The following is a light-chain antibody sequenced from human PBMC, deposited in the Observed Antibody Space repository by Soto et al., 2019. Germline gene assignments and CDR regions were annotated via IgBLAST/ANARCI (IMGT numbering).Light chain of an antibody. V-gene: IGLV4-69*01. CDR2: LNSDGRH. Sequence: QPVLTQSPSASASLGASVKLTCTLSSGHSSYAIAWLQQQPGKGPRYLMTLNSDGRHNKGDGIPDRFSGSSSGAERYLTISSLQSDDEADYYCQTWCTASRVFGGGTKLTVL. J-gene: IGLJ3*02. CDR3: QTWCTASRV. CDR1: SGHSSYA.